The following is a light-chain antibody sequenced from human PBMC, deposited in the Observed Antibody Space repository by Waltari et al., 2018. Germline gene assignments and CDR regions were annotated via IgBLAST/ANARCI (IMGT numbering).Light chain of an antibody. J-gene: IGKJ3*01. CDR3: QQYDDTPLT. CDR1: QSVLYSPNNKNY. V-gene: IGKV4-1*01. Sequence: DIVMTQSPDSLAVSLGERATINCKSSQSVLYSPNNKNYVAWYPQKPGQPPKLLIYWAATRGSGVPDRFTVSGSGTDFTLAISSLQAEDVAVYYCQQYDDTPLTFGPGTKVDIK. CDR2: WAA.